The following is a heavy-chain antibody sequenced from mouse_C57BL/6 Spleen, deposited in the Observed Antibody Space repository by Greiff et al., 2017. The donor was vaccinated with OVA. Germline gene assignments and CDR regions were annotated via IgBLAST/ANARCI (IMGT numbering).Heavy chain of an antibody. CDR3: ARGVYDLYYFDY. J-gene: IGHJ2*01. V-gene: IGHV1-53*01. CDR2: INPSNGGT. D-gene: IGHD2-3*01. CDR1: GYTFTSYW. Sequence: VQLQQPGTELVKPGASVKLSCKASGYTFTSYWMHWVKQRPGQGLAWIGNINPSNGGTNYNEKFKSKATLTVDKSSSTAYMQLSSLTSEDSAVYYCARGVYDLYYFDYWGQGTTLTVSS.